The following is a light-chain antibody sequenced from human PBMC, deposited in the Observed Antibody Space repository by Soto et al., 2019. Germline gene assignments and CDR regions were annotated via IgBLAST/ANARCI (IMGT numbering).Light chain of an antibody. CDR3: QHRSGFT. V-gene: IGKV3-11*01. J-gene: IGKJ3*01. CDR1: QSVNNY. Sequence: EIVLTQCPGTLSVSPGERATLSCRASQSVNNYLAWYQQKPGQAPRLLIYDASNRATGIPARFSGSGSGTDFTLTISSLEPEDFAVYYCQHRSGFTFGPGTKVDIK. CDR2: DAS.